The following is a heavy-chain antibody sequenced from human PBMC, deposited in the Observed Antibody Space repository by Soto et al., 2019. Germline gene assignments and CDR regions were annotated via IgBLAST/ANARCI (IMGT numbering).Heavy chain of an antibody. Sequence: ASVKVSCKASGYTLTGYYMHLVRQAPGQGLEWMGWINPNSGGTNYAQKFQGWVTMTRGTSISTAYMELSRLRSDDTAVYYCARGPIVPNYYYYYGMDVWGQGTTVTVSS. V-gene: IGHV1-2*04. CDR1: GYTLTGYY. J-gene: IGHJ6*02. CDR2: INPNSGGT. CDR3: ARGPIVPNYYYYYGMDV. D-gene: IGHD2-8*01.